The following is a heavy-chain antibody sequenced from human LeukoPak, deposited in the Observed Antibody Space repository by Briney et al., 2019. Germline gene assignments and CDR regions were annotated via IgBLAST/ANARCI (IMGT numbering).Heavy chain of an antibody. CDR1: GFTFSSYA. CDR3: AKDMRTHYYGGSGHYSAEAVAFDI. V-gene: IGHV3-30-3*01. Sequence: QAGGSLRLSCAASGFTFSSYAMHWVRQAPGKGLEWVAVISYDGSNKYYADSVKGRFTISRDNSKNTLYLQMNSLRAEDTAVYYCAKDMRTHYYGGSGHYSAEAVAFDIWGQGTMVTVSS. J-gene: IGHJ3*02. CDR2: ISYDGSNK. D-gene: IGHD3-22*01.